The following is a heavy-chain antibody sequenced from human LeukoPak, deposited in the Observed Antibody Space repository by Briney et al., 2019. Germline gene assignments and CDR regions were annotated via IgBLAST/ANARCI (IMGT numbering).Heavy chain of an antibody. Sequence: GGSLRLSCAASGFTFSGFWMSWVRQAPGKGLEWVANIKQDGSEKYYVDSVKGRFTISRDNAKNSLSLQMNSLRAEDTAVHYCARGRCSSTSCFFDYWGQGALVTVSS. CDR3: ARGRCSSTSCFFDY. V-gene: IGHV3-7*01. D-gene: IGHD2-2*01. CDR2: IKQDGSEK. CDR1: GFTFSGFW. J-gene: IGHJ4*02.